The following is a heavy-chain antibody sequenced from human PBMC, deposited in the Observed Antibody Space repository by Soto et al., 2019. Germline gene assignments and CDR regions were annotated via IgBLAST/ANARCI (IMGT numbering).Heavy chain of an antibody. D-gene: IGHD3-10*01. CDR3: AKALGRDFSDFDS. CDR2: ISDSGGST. Sequence: GGSLRLSCEASGFTFSSNAMTWVRQAPGKGLEWVSAISDSGGSTYYADSVAGRFTISRDNSRHTLYLQMNSLRAEDTAIYYCAKALGRDFSDFDSWGQGTQVTVSS. V-gene: IGHV3-23*01. J-gene: IGHJ4*02. CDR1: GFTFSSNA.